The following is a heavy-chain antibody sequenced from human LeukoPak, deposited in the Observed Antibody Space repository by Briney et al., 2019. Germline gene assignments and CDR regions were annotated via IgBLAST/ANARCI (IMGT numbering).Heavy chain of an antibody. J-gene: IGHJ4*02. V-gene: IGHV4-31*03. CDR2: IYYSGST. CDR3: ARSLGWGSTFDY. Sequence: PSETLSLTCTVSGGSISSGGYYWSWIRQHPGKGLEWIGYIYYSGSTYYNPSLRSRVTISVDTSKNQFSLKLSSVTAADTAVYYCARSLGWGSTFDYWGQGTLVTVSS. CDR1: GGSISSGGYY. D-gene: IGHD7-27*01.